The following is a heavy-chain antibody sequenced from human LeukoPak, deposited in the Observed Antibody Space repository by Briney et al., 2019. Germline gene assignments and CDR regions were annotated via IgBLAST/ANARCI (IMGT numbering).Heavy chain of an antibody. CDR2: IIPIFGTA. CDR3: ARAIRDLTIFGVVHYYGMDV. V-gene: IGHV1-69*13. J-gene: IGHJ6*02. Sequence: SVKVSCKASGGTFSSYAISWVRQAPGQGLEWMGGIIPIFGTANYAQKFQGRVTITADESTSTAYMELSSLRSEDTAVYYCARAIRDLTIFGVVHYYGMDVWGQGTTVTVSS. CDR1: GGTFSSYA. D-gene: IGHD3-3*01.